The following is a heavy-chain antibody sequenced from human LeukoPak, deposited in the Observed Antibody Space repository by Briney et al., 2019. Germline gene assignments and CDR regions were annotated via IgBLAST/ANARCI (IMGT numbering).Heavy chain of an antibody. Sequence: GGSLRLSCAASGFTFSSSAMSWARQAPGKGLEWVSYISSSGSTIYYADSVKGRFTISRDNAKNPLYLQMNSLRAEDTAVYYCASHDIVVVPAALGAFDIWGQGTMVTVSS. CDR3: ASHDIVVVPAALGAFDI. V-gene: IGHV3-48*03. CDR1: GFTFSSSA. D-gene: IGHD2-2*01. CDR2: ISSSGSTI. J-gene: IGHJ3*02.